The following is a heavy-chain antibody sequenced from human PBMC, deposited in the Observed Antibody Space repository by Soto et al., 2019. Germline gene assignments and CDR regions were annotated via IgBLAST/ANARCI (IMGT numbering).Heavy chain of an antibody. CDR2: TIPVSGTA. D-gene: IGHD6-13*01. Sequence: QVPLVQSGAEVKKPGSSVKVSCRASGGTFNNYAVTWVRQVPGQGLEWMGGTIPVSGTANYAQQFQGRVRITADESTNTVYMELSSLRSEDTAMYYCASSYGTSWYGDWWGQGTLVTVSS. V-gene: IGHV1-69*01. CDR3: ASSYGTSWYGDW. J-gene: IGHJ4*02. CDR1: GGTFNNYA.